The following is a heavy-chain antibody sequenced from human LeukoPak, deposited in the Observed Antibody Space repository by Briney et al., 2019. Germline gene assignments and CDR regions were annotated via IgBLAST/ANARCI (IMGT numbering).Heavy chain of an antibody. J-gene: IGHJ4*02. V-gene: IGHV3-9*01. CDR1: GFTFDDYA. CDR2: ISWNSGRI. CDR3: AREMGKKPTTVVTPGVDY. Sequence: GRSLRLSCAASGFTFDDYAMHWVRQAPGKGLEWVSGISWNSGRIDYADSVKGRFTISRDNAKNSLYLQMNSLRAEDTAVYYCAREMGKKPTTVVTPGVDYWGQGTLVTVSS. D-gene: IGHD4-23*01.